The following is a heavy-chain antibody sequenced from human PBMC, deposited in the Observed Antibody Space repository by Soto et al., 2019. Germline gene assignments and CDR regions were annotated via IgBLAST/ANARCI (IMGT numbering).Heavy chain of an antibody. V-gene: IGHV4-39*01. D-gene: IGHD3-3*01. CDR3: ARAARSYDFWSGYYERATYYGMDV. Sequence: KTSETLSLTCTVSGGSISSSSYYWGWIRQPPGKGLEWIGSIYYSGSTYYNPSLKSRVTISVDTSKNQFSLKLSSVTAADTAVYYCARAARSYDFWSGYYERATYYGMDVWGQGTTVTVSS. CDR1: GGSISSSSYY. J-gene: IGHJ6*02. CDR2: IYYSGST.